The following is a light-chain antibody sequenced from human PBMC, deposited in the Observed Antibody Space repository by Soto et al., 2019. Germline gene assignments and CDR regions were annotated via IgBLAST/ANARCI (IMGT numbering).Light chain of an antibody. CDR1: SSDVGSYNL. J-gene: IGLJ2*01. V-gene: IGLV2-23*03. CDR3: CSYAGSSTFV. Sequence: QSALTQPASVSGSPGQSITISCTGTSSDVGSYNLVSWYQQHPGKAPKLMIYEGSKRPSGVSNRFSGSKSGNTASLTISGLQAEDEADYCCCSYAGSSTFVFGGGTKVTVL. CDR2: EGS.